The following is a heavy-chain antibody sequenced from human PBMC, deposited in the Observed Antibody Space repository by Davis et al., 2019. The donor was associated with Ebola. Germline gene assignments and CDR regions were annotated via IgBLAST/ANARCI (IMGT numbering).Heavy chain of an antibody. CDR1: GFTFSSYS. CDR3: ARAQAYYDFWSGYYSKNWFDP. CDR2: ISSSSSYI. Sequence: GGSLRLSCAASGFTFSSYSMNWVRQAPGKGLEWVSSISSSSSYIYYADSVKGRFTISRDNAKNSLYLQMNSLRAEDTAVYYCARAQAYYDFWSGYYSKNWFDPWGQGTLVTVSS. V-gene: IGHV3-21*01. D-gene: IGHD3-3*01. J-gene: IGHJ5*02.